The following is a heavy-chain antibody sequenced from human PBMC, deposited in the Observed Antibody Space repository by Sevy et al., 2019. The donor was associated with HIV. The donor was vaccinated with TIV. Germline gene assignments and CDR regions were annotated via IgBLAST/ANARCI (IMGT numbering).Heavy chain of an antibody. CDR1: AFTFSTYA. J-gene: IGHJ1*01. D-gene: IGHD1-1*01. V-gene: IGHV3-30*03. Sequence: GGSLRLSCAASAFTFSTYAMHWVRQAPGKGLEWVAVISYDGSHKYYADSVKGRFTISRDNFQNSLFLQMDSLRPEDTAVYYCALERLSSDVAEYFQNWGQGTLVTVSS. CDR3: ALERLSSDVAEYFQN. CDR2: ISYDGSHK.